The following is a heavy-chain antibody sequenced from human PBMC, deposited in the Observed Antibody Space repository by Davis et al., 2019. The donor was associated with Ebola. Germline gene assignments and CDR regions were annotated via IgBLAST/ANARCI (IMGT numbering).Heavy chain of an antibody. V-gene: IGHV4-30-2*01. CDR2: IYHSGST. Sequence: SETLSLTCAVSGGSISSGGYSWSWIRQPPGKGLEWIGYIYHSGSTNYNPSLKSRVTISVDTSKNQFSLKLNSVTAADTAVYFCARGGGGDGYNLGYYYYGMDVWGQGTTVTVSS. CDR1: GGSISSGGYS. D-gene: IGHD5-24*01. CDR3: ARGGGGDGYNLGYYYYGMDV. J-gene: IGHJ6*02.